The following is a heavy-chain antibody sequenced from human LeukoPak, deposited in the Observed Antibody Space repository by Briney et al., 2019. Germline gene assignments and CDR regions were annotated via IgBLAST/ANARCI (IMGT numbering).Heavy chain of an antibody. Sequence: PGGSLRLSCAASGFTFSSYAMSWVRQAPGKGLEWVSAISGSGGSTYYADSVKGRFTISRDNSKNTLYLQMNSLRAEDTAVYYCARDPALDYDILTGYDDYWGQGTLVTVSS. J-gene: IGHJ4*02. V-gene: IGHV3-23*01. D-gene: IGHD3-9*01. CDR2: ISGSGGST. CDR3: ARDPALDYDILTGYDDY. CDR1: GFTFSSYA.